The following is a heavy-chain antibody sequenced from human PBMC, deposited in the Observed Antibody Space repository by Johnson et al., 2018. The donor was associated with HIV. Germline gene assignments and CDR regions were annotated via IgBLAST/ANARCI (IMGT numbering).Heavy chain of an antibody. V-gene: IGHV3-43D*03. Sequence: EVQLVESGGVVVQPGGSLRLSCAASGFTFHDYAMHWVRQAPGKGLEWVSLISWYGGTTHYADPVKGRFTISRDNSKNTLFLQMNSLRAEDTAVYYCARGRKDIGAADGLDNDAFDIWGQGTMVTVSS. CDR1: GFTFHDYA. J-gene: IGHJ3*02. CDR2: ISWYGGTT. D-gene: IGHD6-25*01. CDR3: ARGRKDIGAADGLDNDAFDI.